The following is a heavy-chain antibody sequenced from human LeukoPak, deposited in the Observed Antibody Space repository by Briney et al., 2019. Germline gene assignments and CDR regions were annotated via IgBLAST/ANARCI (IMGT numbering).Heavy chain of an antibody. CDR2: ISAYNGNT. Sequence: ASVKVSCKASGYTFTSYGISWVRQAPGQGLEWMGWISAYNGNTNYAQKLQGRVTMNTDTSTSTAYMELRSLRSDDTAVYYCASSYCSSTSCYLSHYYYYGMDVWGQGTTVTVSS. J-gene: IGHJ6*02. CDR1: GYTFTSYG. CDR3: ASSYCSSTSCYLSHYYYYGMDV. D-gene: IGHD2-2*01. V-gene: IGHV1-18*01.